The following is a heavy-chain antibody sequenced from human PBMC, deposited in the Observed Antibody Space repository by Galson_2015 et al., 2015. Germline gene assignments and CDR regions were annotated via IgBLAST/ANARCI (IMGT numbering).Heavy chain of an antibody. CDR2: ISYDGSNK. CDR1: GFTFSSYA. D-gene: IGHD5-18*01. V-gene: IGHV3-30-3*01. Sequence: SLRLSCAASGFTFSSYAMHWVRQAPGKGLEWVAVISYDGSNKYYADSVKGRFTISRDNSKNTLYLQMNSLRAEDTAVYYCARSHGYSYGFDRNRDNWFDPWGQGTLVTVSS. J-gene: IGHJ5*02. CDR3: ARSHGYSYGFDRNRDNWFDP.